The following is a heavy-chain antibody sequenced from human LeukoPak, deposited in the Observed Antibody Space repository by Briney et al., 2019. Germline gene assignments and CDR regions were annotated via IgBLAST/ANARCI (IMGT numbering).Heavy chain of an antibody. CDR2: IYHSGST. CDR1: GGSISSGGYS. CDR3: ARASPINWNYGWFDP. D-gene: IGHD1-7*01. Sequence: SQTLSLTCAVSGGSISSGGYSWSWIRQPPGKGLEWIGYIYHSGSTYYNPPLKSRVTISVDRSKNQFSLKLSSVTAADTAVYYCARASPINWNYGWFDPWGQGTLVTVSS. J-gene: IGHJ5*02. V-gene: IGHV4-30-2*01.